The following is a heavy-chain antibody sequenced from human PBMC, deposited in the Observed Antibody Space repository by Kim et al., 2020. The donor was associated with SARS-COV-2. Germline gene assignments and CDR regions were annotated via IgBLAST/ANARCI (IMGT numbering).Heavy chain of an antibody. CDR1: GGSISSYY. D-gene: IGHD6-13*01. CDR2: FYYSWSP. CDR3: ACGAEGYISSWFFDY. Sequence: SETLSLTCTVSGGSISSYYWSWIRQPPGKGLEWIGFFYYSWSPNYNPSLKSRVTISVDTSKNQFSLKLSSVTAADTAVYFCACGAEGYISSWFFDYWGQG. V-gene: IGHV4-59*01. J-gene: IGHJ4*02.